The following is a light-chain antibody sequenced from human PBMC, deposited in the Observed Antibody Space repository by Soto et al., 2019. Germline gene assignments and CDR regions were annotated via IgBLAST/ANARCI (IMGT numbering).Light chain of an antibody. CDR3: QQYNSYSRT. V-gene: IGKV1-5*03. CDR2: KAS. J-gene: IGKJ1*01. Sequence: DMQMTQSPSTLSASVGDRVTITCRASQSISIWLAWYQQKPGKAPKLLIYKASSLESGVPSRFSGSGSGTEFTLTISSLQPDDFATYYCQQYNSYSRTFGQGTKVDIK. CDR1: QSISIW.